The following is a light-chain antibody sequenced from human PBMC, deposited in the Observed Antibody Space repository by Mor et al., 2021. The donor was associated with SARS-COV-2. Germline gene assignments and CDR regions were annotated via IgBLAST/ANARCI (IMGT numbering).Light chain of an antibody. CDR2: VS. CDR3: MLVYG. J-gene: IGKJ2*01. V-gene: IGKV2-30*01. Sequence: VSNHLSGVPDRFSGSGSGSDFTLKISWVEAEDVGVYYCMLVYGFGQGTKLEIK.